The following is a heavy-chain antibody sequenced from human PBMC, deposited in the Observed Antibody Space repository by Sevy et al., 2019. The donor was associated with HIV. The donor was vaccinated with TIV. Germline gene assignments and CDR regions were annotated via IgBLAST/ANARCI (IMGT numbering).Heavy chain of an antibody. V-gene: IGHV4-39*01. Sequence: SETLSLTCTVSGGSISSSSYYWGWIRQPPGKGLEWIGSIYYSGSTYYNPSLKSRVTISVDTSKNQFSLKLSSVTAADTAVYYCATLGGLVLYYGMDVWGQGTTVIVSS. D-gene: IGHD3-10*01. CDR3: ATLGGLVLYYGMDV. CDR1: GGSISSSSYY. J-gene: IGHJ6*02. CDR2: IYYSGST.